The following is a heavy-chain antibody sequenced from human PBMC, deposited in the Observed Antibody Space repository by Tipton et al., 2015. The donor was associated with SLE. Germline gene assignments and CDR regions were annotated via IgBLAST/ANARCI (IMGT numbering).Heavy chain of an antibody. V-gene: IGHV4-34*01. CDR3: ARVQAYEGFDP. D-gene: IGHD3-16*01. Sequence: TLSLTCAVHDGSLSNYYWSWFRRPPGRGLEWIGEITSRGKTNYNPSLKSRVTISVDTSKNQFSLKLSSVTAADTAVYYCARVQAYEGFDPWGQGTLVTVSS. J-gene: IGHJ5*02. CDR2: ITSRGKT. CDR1: DGSLSNYY.